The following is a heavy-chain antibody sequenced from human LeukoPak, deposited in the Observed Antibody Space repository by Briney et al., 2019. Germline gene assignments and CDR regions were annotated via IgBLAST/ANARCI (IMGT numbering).Heavy chain of an antibody. D-gene: IGHD3-10*01. CDR2: INPDGIKR. V-gene: IGHV3-7*03. CDR3: ARDKITMVRGATYYYGMDV. J-gene: IGHJ6*02. CDR1: GLTFSSSW. Sequence: GGSLRLSRAVSGLTFSSSWMDWVRQAPGKGLEWVASINPDGIKRYSADSVKGRFTISRDNSKNTLYLQMNSLRAEDTAVYYCARDKITMVRGATYYYGMDVWGQGTTVTVSS.